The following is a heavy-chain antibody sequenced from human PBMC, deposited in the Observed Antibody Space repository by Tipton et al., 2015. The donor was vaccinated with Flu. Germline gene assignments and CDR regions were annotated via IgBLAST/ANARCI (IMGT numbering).Heavy chain of an antibody. V-gene: IGHV3-7*01. J-gene: IGHJ4*02. D-gene: IGHD4-17*01. CDR1: GFSFSSYW. CDR3: VGRGDYFDY. CDR2: IRQDGNEK. Sequence: SLRLSCAASGFSFSSYWMSWVRQAPGKGLEWVANIRQDGNEKYYLDSVKGRFTISRDNAKNSVYLQMNSLRDEDTAIYYCVGRGDYFDYWGQGTLVTVSS.